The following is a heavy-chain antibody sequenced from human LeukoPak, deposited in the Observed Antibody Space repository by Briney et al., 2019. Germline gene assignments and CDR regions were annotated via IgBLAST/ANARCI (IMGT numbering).Heavy chain of an antibody. CDR1: GYTFTSYA. CDR3: ARDFVDYYYYGMDV. J-gene: IGHJ6*02. V-gene: IGHV7-4-1*01. Sequence: ASVKVSCKASGYTFTSYAMNWVRQAPGQGLEWMGWINTNTGNPTYAQGFTGRFVFSLDTSVSTAYLQIRSLKAEDTAVYYCARDFVDYYYYGMDVWGQGTTVTVSS. CDR2: INTNTGNP.